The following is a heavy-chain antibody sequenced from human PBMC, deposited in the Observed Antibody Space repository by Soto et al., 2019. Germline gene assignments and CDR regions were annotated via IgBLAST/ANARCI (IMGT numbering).Heavy chain of an antibody. CDR3: AKSISGAFDY. V-gene: IGHV3-74*01. CDR1: GFSFGSYW. J-gene: IGHJ4*02. D-gene: IGHD1-26*01. Sequence: PGGSLRLSCAASGFSFGSYWMHWVRQAPGKGLVWVSRINNDGRSTIYADSVKGRFTISRDNAKNTVFLEMNSLRADDTAVYYCAKSISGAFDYWGQGTLVTVSS. CDR2: INNDGRST.